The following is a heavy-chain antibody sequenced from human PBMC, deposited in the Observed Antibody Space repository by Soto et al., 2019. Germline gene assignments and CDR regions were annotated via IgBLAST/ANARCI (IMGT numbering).Heavy chain of an antibody. CDR2: IHYRGNT. CDR1: GGSISSGDYY. J-gene: IGHJ5*02. Sequence: LSLTCTVSGGSISSGDYYWSWIRQPPGKGLEWIGYIHYRGNTYYRPSLKSRVTISVDTSKRPFSLKVTFVTAADTAVYFCARAHEWATWFDPSGHGPLVTVSS. CDR3: ARAHEWATWFDP. D-gene: IGHD1-26*01. V-gene: IGHV4-30-4*01.